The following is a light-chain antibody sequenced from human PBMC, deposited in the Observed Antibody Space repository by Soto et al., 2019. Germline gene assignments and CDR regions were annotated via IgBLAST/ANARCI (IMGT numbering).Light chain of an antibody. Sequence: AIRMTQSPSSLSASTGDRVTITCRASQGISSYLAWYQQKPGKAPKLLIYAASTLQSGVPSRFSGSGSRTDIPLTISSLQSEDFATYYCQQYYSYPTFGQGTKLEIK. CDR1: QGISSY. J-gene: IGKJ2*01. CDR2: AAS. CDR3: QQYYSYPT. V-gene: IGKV1-8*01.